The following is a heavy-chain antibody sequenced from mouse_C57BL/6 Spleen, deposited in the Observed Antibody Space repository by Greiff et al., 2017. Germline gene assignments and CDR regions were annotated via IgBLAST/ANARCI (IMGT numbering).Heavy chain of an antibody. J-gene: IGHJ4*01. CDR1: GYSFTGYY. Sequence: EVQGVESGPELVKPGASVKISCKASGYSFTGYYMHWVKQSHGNILDWIGYIYPYNGVSSYNQKFKGKATLTVDKSSSTAYMELRILTSEDTAVYYCAREDYLAIDYAMDYWGQGTSVTVSS. D-gene: IGHD2-13*01. CDR2: IYPYNGVS. CDR3: AREDYLAIDYAMDY. V-gene: IGHV1-31*01.